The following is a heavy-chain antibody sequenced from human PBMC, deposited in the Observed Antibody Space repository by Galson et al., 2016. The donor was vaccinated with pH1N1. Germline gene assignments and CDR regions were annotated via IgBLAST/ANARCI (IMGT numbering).Heavy chain of an antibody. Sequence: SLRLSCATSGPTFTGYAMSWVRQAPGKGLEWVSTISISGDRIYYADSVKGRFTISRDKSKPTLYLQMNSLRGEDTALYYCARDKRRYFDPWGQGTLVTVSP. CDR2: ISISGDRI. J-gene: IGHJ4*02. CDR1: GPTFTGYA. V-gene: IGHV3-23*01. CDR3: ARDKRRYFDP.